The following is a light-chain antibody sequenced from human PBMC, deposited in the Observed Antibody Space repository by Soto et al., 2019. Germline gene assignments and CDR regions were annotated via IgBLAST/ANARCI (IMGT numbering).Light chain of an antibody. Sequence: ELVLTQSPGTLSLSPGERAILSCRASQSVSRPYLAWYQQKPGQGPRLLIYDTSTRATGIPDRFSGSGSGTDFALTISRLEPDDFAVYYCQEYRTSRTFGQGTRVEIK. CDR3: QEYRTSRT. V-gene: IGKV3-20*01. CDR1: QSVSRPY. J-gene: IGKJ1*01. CDR2: DTS.